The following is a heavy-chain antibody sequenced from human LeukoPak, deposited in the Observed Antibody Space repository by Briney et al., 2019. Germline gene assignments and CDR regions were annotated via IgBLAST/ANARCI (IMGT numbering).Heavy chain of an antibody. J-gene: IGHJ5*02. D-gene: IGHD1-1*01. Sequence: SETLSLTCTVSGGSISSYYWSWIRQPPGKGLEWIGYIYYSGSTNYNPSLKSRVTISVDTSKNQFSLKVRFMTAADTAVYYCARAVIPYNWNVPLGSWGQGTLVTVSS. V-gene: IGHV4-59*01. CDR2: IYYSGST. CDR3: ARAVIPYNWNVPLGS. CDR1: GGSISSYY.